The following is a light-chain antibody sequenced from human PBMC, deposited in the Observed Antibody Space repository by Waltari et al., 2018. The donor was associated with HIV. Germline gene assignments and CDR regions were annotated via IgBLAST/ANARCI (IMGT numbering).Light chain of an antibody. CDR1: QSVLYSSNNKNY. CDR2: WAS. J-gene: IGKJ3*01. Sequence: DIVMTQSPDSLAVSLGERATINCKSSQSVLYSSNNKNYLAWYQQKPVQPPKLLIYWASTRESGVPDRFSGSGSGTDFTLTISSLQAEDVAVYYCQQYYSTLFTFGPGTKVDIK. CDR3: QQYYSTLFT. V-gene: IGKV4-1*01.